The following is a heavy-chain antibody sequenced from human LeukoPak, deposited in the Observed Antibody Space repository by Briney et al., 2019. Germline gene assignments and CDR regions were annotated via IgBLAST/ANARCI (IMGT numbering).Heavy chain of an antibody. J-gene: IGHJ4*02. Sequence: GGSLRLSCAASGFTFSSYAMHWVRQAPGKGLEWVALISYDESNTFYADSVKGRFTISRDNSKNTLYLQMNSLRVEDTAVYYCAKDLHYGSADYWGQGTLVTVSS. CDR1: GFTFSSYA. V-gene: IGHV3-30*04. CDR3: AKDLHYGSADY. D-gene: IGHD3-10*01. CDR2: ISYDESNT.